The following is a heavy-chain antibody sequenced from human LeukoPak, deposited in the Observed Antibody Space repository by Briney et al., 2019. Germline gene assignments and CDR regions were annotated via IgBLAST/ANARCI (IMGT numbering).Heavy chain of an antibody. D-gene: IGHD3-10*01. J-gene: IGHJ4*02. CDR2: ISGRGDDT. Sequence: GGSLRLSCAASGFTFSSYAMNWVRRAPGKGLEWVSSISGRGDDTYYADSVKGRFTISRDNSKNILYLQMNSLRADDTAVYYCAKGDAYSSGSYFDYWGQGALVTVSS. CDR3: AKGDAYSSGSYFDY. V-gene: IGHV3-23*01. CDR1: GFTFSSYA.